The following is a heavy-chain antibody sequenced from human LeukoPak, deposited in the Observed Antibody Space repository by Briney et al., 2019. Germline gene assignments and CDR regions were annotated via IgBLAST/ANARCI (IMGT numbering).Heavy chain of an antibody. CDR2: IKPKTDGETT. V-gene: IGHV3-15*07. CDR3: ITPLPYSAQ. D-gene: IGHD2-21*01. Sequence: GESLRLSCAASGFTFSNAYMNWVRQAPGKGLEWVGRIKPKTDGETTEYAAPVKGRFSISRDDSKNMLYLQMNSLKTEDTAVYYCITPLPYSAQGGQGTLVTVSS. CDR1: GFTFSNAY. J-gene: IGHJ4*02.